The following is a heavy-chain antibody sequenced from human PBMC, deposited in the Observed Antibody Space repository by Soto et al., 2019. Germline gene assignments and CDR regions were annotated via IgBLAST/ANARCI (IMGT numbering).Heavy chain of an antibody. V-gene: IGHV4-31*03. CDR3: ARGRPSSGYYNWFDP. CDR2: IYYSGST. D-gene: IGHD3-22*01. Sequence: QVQLQESGPGLVKPSQTPSLTCTVSGGSISSGGYYWSWIRQHPGKGLEWIGYIYYSGSTYYNPSLKSRVTISVDTSKNQFSLKLSSVTAADTAVYYCARGRPSSGYYNWFDPWGQGTLVTVSS. J-gene: IGHJ5*02. CDR1: GGSISSGGYY.